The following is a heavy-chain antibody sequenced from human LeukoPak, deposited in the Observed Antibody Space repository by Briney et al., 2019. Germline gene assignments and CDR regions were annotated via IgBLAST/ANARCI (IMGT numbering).Heavy chain of an antibody. V-gene: IGHV3-33*01. CDR1: GFTFSRSG. D-gene: IGHD2-2*02. Sequence: GGSLRLSCAASGFTFSRSGMHWVRQAPGKVLEWVAVIWYDGSNTYYADSVRGRFTISRDNSKNTPYLQMNSLRAEDTAVYYCARGDCSGTSCHKYFDYWGQGTLVTVSS. CDR2: IWYDGSNT. J-gene: IGHJ4*02. CDR3: ARGDCSGTSCHKYFDY.